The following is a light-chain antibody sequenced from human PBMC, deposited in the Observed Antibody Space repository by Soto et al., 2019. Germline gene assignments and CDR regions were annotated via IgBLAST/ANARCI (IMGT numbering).Light chain of an antibody. J-gene: IGLJ3*02. CDR1: SSDFGGYNY. CDR2: EVT. V-gene: IGLV2-14*01. CDR3: LSYTITSVLV. Sequence: QSALTQPASVSGSPGQSITISCTGTSSDFGGYNYVSWFQQHPGKAPKLIIFEVTNRPSGVSHRFSGSKSANTASLTISGLQTEDEADYYCLSYTITSVLVFGGGTKLTVL.